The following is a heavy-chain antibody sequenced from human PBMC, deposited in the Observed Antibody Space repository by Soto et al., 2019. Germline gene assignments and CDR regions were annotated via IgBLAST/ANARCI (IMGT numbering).Heavy chain of an antibody. Sequence: SETLSLTCTVSGGSVSSYYWSWIRQPPGKGLEWIGYIYYSGSTNYNPSLKSRVTISVDTSKNQFSLKLSSVTAADTAVYYCARDGRGYGPFDIWGQGTMATVSS. J-gene: IGHJ3*02. CDR1: GGSVSSYY. CDR2: IYYSGST. V-gene: IGHV4-59*02. CDR3: ARDGRGYGPFDI. D-gene: IGHD3-10*01.